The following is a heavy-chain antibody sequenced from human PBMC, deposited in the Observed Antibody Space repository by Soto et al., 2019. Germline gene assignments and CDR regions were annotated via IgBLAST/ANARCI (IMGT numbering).Heavy chain of an antibody. V-gene: IGHV1-18*01. J-gene: IGHJ4*02. Sequence: ASVKVSCKASGYTFTSYGISWVRQAPGQGLEWMGWISAYNGNTNYAQKLQGRVTMTTDTSTSTAYMELRSLRSDDTAVYYWARDGGRIAAGGTLSFDYWGQGTLVTVSS. CDR2: ISAYNGNT. D-gene: IGHD6-13*01. CDR3: ARDGGRIAAGGTLSFDY. CDR1: GYTFTSYG.